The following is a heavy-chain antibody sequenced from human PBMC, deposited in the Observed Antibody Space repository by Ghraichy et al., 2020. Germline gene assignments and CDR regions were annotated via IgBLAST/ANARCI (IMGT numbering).Heavy chain of an antibody. CDR3: ARARIAVDPFDI. V-gene: IGHV4-38-2*02. D-gene: IGHD6-19*01. CDR2: VYHTGGS. CDR1: GYSISSGYY. J-gene: IGHJ3*02. Sequence: SETLSLTCTVSGYSISSGYYWGWIRQPPGKGLEWIGAVYHTGGSHYNPSLQSRVTISVDMSKNQFSLKLSSVTAADTAVYYCARARIAVDPFDIWGQGTMVTVSS.